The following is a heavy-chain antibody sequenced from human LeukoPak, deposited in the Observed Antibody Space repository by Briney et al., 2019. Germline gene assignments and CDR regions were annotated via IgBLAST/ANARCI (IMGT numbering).Heavy chain of an antibody. V-gene: IGHV6-1*01. CDR1: GDSVSGGSAG. Sequence: ASQTLSLTCALSGDSVSGGSAGWNWIRQSPSRGLEWLVRIYYRSKWYSDYAISVKSRITINPDTSRNQFSLQLNSVTHDDTAVYYCTGGGLVRGSLHWFDPWGQGTLVTVSS. CDR3: TGGGLVRGSLHWFDP. J-gene: IGHJ5*02. D-gene: IGHD3-10*01. CDR2: IYYRSKWYS.